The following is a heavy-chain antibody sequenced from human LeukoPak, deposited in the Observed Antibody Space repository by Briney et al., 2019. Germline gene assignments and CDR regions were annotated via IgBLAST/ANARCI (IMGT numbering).Heavy chain of an antibody. CDR2: INIGGTNT. V-gene: IGHV3-11*01. CDR3: ATDGAGFDT. CDR1: GLTFSRFW. J-gene: IGHJ5*02. Sequence: GGSLTLSCAASGLTFSRFWMSWVRQAPAKGREGLSYINIGGTNTHYADSLKGRFTISRDNAKKSLYLEMNNLRAEDTAVYYCATDGAGFDTWGQGDLVTVSS.